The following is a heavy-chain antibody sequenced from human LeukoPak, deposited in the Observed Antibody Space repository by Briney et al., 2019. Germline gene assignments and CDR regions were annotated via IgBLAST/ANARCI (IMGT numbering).Heavy chain of an antibody. CDR3: ARHDYGDYVDAFDI. D-gene: IGHD4-17*01. J-gene: IGHJ3*02. V-gene: IGHV4-39*01. CDR1: GCSISSSSYY. CDR2: IYYSGST. Sequence: SETLSLTCTVSGCSISSSSYYWGWMRQPPGKGLEWIGSIYYSGSTYYNPSLKSRVTISVDTSNNQFSLKLSSVTAADTAVYYCARHDYGDYVDAFDIWGQGTMVTVSS.